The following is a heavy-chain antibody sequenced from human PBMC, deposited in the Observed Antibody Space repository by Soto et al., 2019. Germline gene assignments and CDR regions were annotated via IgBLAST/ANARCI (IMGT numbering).Heavy chain of an antibody. D-gene: IGHD3-16*01. CDR3: AKGRTFFDF. CDR2: ISDGDGAT. Sequence: EVHLVESGGGLVQPGGSLRLSCAASGFAFSDYAMTWVRQAPGKGLEWVSDISDGDGATHYADSVKGRFTISRDDSKNTLYLQMDSLRAEDAAVYYCAKGRTFFDFWGQGTLVTVSS. CDR1: GFAFSDYA. V-gene: IGHV3-23*04. J-gene: IGHJ4*02.